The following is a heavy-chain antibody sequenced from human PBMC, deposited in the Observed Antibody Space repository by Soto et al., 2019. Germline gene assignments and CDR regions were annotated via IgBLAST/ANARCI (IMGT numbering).Heavy chain of an antibody. CDR2: INHSGST. D-gene: IGHD3-16*02. CDR3: ARRYYDYIWGSYRPYYFDY. V-gene: IGHV4-34*01. Sequence: SETLSLTCAVYGGSFSGYYWSWIRQPPGKGLEWIGEINHSGSTNYNPSLKSRVTISVDTSKNQFSLKLSSVTAADTAVYYCARRYYDYIWGSYRPYYFDYWGQGTLVTVSS. CDR1: GGSFSGYY. J-gene: IGHJ4*02.